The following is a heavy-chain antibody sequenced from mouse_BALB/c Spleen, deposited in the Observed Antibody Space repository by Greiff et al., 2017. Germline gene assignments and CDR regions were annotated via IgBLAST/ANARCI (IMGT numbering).Heavy chain of an antibody. J-gene: IGHJ1*01. D-gene: IGHD1-1*01. CDR1: GFNIKDYY. CDR3: TREGSSYGYFDV. Sequence: VQLQQSGAELVRPGALVKLSCKSSGFNIKDYYMHWVKQRPEQGLEWIGWIDPENGNTIYDPKFQGKASITADTSSNTAYLQLSSLTSEDTAVYYCTREGSSYGYFDVWGAGTTVTVSS. CDR2: IDPENGNT. V-gene: IGHV14-1*02.